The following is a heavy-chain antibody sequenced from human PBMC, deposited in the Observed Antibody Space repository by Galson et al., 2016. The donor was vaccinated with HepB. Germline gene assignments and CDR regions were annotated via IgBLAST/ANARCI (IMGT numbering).Heavy chain of an antibody. J-gene: IGHJ5*02. CDR3: ATSGSYGDFDA. Sequence: QSGAEVKKSGESLQISCKASGYTFITKWIGWVRQMPGKGLEWMGIIYPGDSETRYSPSFQGQVTFSADKSISTAYLQWSSLKASDTAMYYCATSGSYGDFDAWGQGTLVIVSS. V-gene: IGHV5-51*01. CDR1: GYTFITKW. CDR2: IYPGDSET. D-gene: IGHD1-26*01.